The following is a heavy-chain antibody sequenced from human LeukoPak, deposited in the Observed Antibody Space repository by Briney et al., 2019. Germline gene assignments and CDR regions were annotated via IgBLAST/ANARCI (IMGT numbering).Heavy chain of an antibody. V-gene: IGHV1-2*02. J-gene: IGHJ6*03. Sequence: ASVKVSCKASGYTFTDYFMHWVRQAPGQGLEWMGWINPNTGGTNYAQKVQGRVTMNRDTSISKAYMDLSSLRSDDTALYYCARGGIPHYYYYMDVWGKGTTVTVSS. CDR2: INPNTGGT. D-gene: IGHD1-1*01. CDR1: GYTFTDYF. CDR3: ARGGIPHYYYYMDV.